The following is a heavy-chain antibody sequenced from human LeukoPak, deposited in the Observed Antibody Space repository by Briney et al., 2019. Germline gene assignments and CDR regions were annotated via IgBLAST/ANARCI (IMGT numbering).Heavy chain of an antibody. V-gene: IGHV4-59*01. CDR3: ARWYYYDSSDWYFDL. CDR1: GGSISSYY. J-gene: IGHJ2*01. CDR2: IYYSGST. Sequence: SETLSLTCTVSGGSISSYYWSWIRQPPGKGLEWIGYIYYSGSTNYNPSLKSRVTISVDTSKNQFSLKLSSVTAADTAVYYCARWYYYDSSDWYFDLWGRGTLVTVSS. D-gene: IGHD3-22*01.